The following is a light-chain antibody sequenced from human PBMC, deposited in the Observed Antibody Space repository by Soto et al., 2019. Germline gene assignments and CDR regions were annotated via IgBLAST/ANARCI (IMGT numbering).Light chain of an antibody. CDR3: CSYAVSSTFGYV. CDR1: SSDVGSYTL. CDR2: EVS. Sequence: QSVLPQAASVSGSPGQSITISFTGTSSDVGSYTLVSLYQQHPRKAPKLMIYEVSKRPSGVSNGFSGANSGNTASLTISGRQAEDEADYYCCSYAVSSTFGYVFGTGTKLTVL. V-gene: IGLV2-23*02. J-gene: IGLJ1*01.